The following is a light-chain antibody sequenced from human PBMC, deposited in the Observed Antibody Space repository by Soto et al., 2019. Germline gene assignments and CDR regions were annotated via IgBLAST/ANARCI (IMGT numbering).Light chain of an antibody. J-gene: IGLJ3*02. Sequence: QSVLTQPPSASGTPGQRVTISCSGSSSNIGSNTVNWYQQLPGTAPKLLIYSNNQRPSGVPDRLSGSKSGTSASLAISGLQSEDEADYYCAAWDDRLNGWVFGGGTKVTVL. CDR2: SNN. V-gene: IGLV1-44*01. CDR1: SSNIGSNT. CDR3: AAWDDRLNGWV.